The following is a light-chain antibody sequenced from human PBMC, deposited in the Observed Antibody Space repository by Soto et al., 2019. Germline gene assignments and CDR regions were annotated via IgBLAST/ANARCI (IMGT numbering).Light chain of an antibody. CDR2: EVN. V-gene: IGLV2-14*01. Sequence: QSALTQPASVSGSPGQSITISCTGTSSDVGGYNYVSWYQQHPGKAPKLMIYEVNNRPSGVSNRFSGSKSGNTASLTISGLQAEDEADYYGSSYTSSSTLVVFGGGTKVTVL. CDR1: SSDVGGYNY. CDR3: SSYTSSSTLVV. J-gene: IGLJ2*01.